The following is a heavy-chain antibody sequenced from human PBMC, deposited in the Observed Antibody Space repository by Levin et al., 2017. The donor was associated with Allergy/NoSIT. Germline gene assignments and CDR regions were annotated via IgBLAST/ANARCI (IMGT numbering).Heavy chain of an antibody. V-gene: IGHV3-30*04. CDR3: ATGGYSSPGDYFDY. J-gene: IGHJ4*02. D-gene: IGHD6-13*01. Sequence: GESLKISCAASGFTFSSYAMHWVRQAPGKGLEWVAVISYDGSNKYYADSVKGRFTISRDNSKNTLYLQMNSLRAEDTAVYYCATGGYSSPGDYFDYWGQGTLVTVSS. CDR1: GFTFSSYA. CDR2: ISYDGSNK.